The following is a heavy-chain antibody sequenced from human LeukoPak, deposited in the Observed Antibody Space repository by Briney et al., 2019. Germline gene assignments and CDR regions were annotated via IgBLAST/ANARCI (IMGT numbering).Heavy chain of an antibody. CDR1: GGSISSYY. CDR3: ARQTMVATFDY. CDR2: IYYSGRT. D-gene: IGHD5-12*01. V-gene: IGHV4-59*08. J-gene: IGHJ4*02. Sequence: PSETLSLTCTVSGGSISSYYWSWIRQPPGKGLEWIGYIYYSGRTNYNPSLKSRVTISVDTSKNQFSLKLSSVTAADTAVYYCARQTMVATFDYWGQGTLVTVSS.